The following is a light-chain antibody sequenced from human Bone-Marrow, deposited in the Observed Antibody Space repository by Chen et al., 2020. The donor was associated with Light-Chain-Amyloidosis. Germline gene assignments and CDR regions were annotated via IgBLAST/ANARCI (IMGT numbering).Light chain of an antibody. CDR1: QSVSSSY. Sequence: EIVLTQSPGTLSLSPGERATLSRRASQSVSSSYLAWYQQKPGQAPRLLVYSASSRATGIPDRFSGSGSGTDFTLTISRLEPEDYAVYYCPPYGSSPVTFGPRTKVDI. CDR2: SAS. CDR3: PPYGSSPVT. J-gene: IGKJ3*01. V-gene: IGKV3-20*01.